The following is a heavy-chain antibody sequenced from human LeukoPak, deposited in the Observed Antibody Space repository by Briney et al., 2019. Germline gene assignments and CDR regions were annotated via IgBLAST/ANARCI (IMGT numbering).Heavy chain of an antibody. CDR1: GGSISSYY. V-gene: IGHV4-59*01. D-gene: IGHD3-22*01. CDR3: ARGENYYGSSGYYYPFDY. J-gene: IGHJ4*02. Sequence: PSETLSLTCTVSGGSISSYYWSWIRQPPGKGLEWIGDIYYSGSTNYNPSLKSRVTISVDTSKNQFSLKLSSVTAADTAVYYCARGENYYGSSGYYYPFDYWGQGTLVTVSS. CDR2: IYYSGST.